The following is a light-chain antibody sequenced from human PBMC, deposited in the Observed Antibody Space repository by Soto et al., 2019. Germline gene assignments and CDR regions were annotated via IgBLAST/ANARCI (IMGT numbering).Light chain of an antibody. CDR2: GVT. CDR1: NSDVGSYDL. J-gene: IGLJ1*01. CDR3: CSYAGRSHYV. Sequence: SALAQPASVSGSPGQSITISCTGVNSDVGSYDLVSWYQQHPDKAPQLLIYGVTKRPSGVSNRFSGSKSGNTASLTISGLQTEDEADYYCCSYAGRSHYVFGTGTKVTVL. V-gene: IGLV2-23*02.